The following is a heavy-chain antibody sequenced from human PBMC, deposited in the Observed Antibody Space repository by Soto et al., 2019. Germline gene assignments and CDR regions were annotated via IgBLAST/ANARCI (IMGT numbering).Heavy chain of an antibody. D-gene: IGHD1-20*01. CDR3: ARVMANWNGVGNDAFDI. CDR1: GGSISSYY. J-gene: IGHJ3*02. V-gene: IGHV4-59*01. CDR2: IYYNGRT. Sequence: SETLSLTCTVSGGSISSYYWSWIRQPPGKGLEWIGYIYYNGRTNYNPSLKSRVTISVDTSKNQFSLGLSSVTAADTAVYYCARVMANWNGVGNDAFDIWGQGTMVTVSS.